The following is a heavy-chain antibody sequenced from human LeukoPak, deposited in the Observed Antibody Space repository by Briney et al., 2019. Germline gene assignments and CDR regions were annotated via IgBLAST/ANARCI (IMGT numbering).Heavy chain of an antibody. Sequence: GGSLRLSCAASGFTFSSYAMSWVRQAPGKGLEWVSAISGSGGSTYYADSVKGRFTISRDNSKNTLYLQMNSLRAEDTAVYYCAKGYCSGGSCPQLFDYWGQGTLVTVSS. V-gene: IGHV3-23*01. J-gene: IGHJ4*02. CDR3: AKGYCSGGSCPQLFDY. CDR1: GFTFSSYA. CDR2: ISGSGGST. D-gene: IGHD2-15*01.